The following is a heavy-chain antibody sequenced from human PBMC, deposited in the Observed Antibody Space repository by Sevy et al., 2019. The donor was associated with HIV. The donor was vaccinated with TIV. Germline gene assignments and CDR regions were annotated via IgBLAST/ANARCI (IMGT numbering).Heavy chain of an antibody. CDR2: INHSGST. J-gene: IGHJ6*02. CDR1: GGSFSGYY. Sequence: SETLSLTCAVYGGSFSGYYWSWIRQPPGKGLEWIGEINHSGSTNYNPSLKSRVTISVDTSKNQFSLKLSSVTAADTAVYYCAKYYSNSPVYGMDVWGQGTTVIVSS. V-gene: IGHV4-34*01. CDR3: AKYYSNSPVYGMDV. D-gene: IGHD4-4*01.